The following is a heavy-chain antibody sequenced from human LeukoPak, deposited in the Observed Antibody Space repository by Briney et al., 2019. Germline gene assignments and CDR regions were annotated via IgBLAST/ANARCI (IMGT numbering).Heavy chain of an antibody. V-gene: IGHV3-48*01. CDR3: AKDPPAHTYYFDY. D-gene: IGHD3-16*01. CDR2: ISSSSSTI. J-gene: IGHJ4*02. CDR1: GFTFSSYS. Sequence: PGGSLRLSCAASGFTFSSYSMNWVRQAPGKGLEWVSYISSSSSTIYYADSVKGRFTISRDNAKNSLYLQMNSLRAEDTAVYYCAKDPPAHTYYFDYWGQGTLVTVSS.